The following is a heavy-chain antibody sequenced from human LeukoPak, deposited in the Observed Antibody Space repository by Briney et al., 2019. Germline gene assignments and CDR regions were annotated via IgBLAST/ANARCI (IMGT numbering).Heavy chain of an antibody. V-gene: IGHV1-18*01. CDR2: MSAYNGKT. D-gene: IGHD5-18*01. J-gene: IGHJ3*02. CDR3: AGGMGYSYGHPQGAFDI. CDR1: GYSFTSYG. Sequence: ASVKVSCTASGYSFTSYGFNWVRQAPGQGLEWMGWMSAYNGKTNYTHSLQGRVTVTADTSTSTAYMELRSLRSEDTAVYYCAGGMGYSYGHPQGAFDIWGQGTTVTVSS.